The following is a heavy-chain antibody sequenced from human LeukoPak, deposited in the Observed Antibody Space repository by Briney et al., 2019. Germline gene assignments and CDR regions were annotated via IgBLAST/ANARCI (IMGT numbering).Heavy chain of an antibody. Sequence: GASVKVSCKASGYTFTGYYMHWVRQAPGQGLEWMGWINPNSGGTNYAQKLQGRVTMTTDTSTSTAYMELRSLRSDDTAVYYCARIPLHFNAFDIWGQGTMVTVSS. CDR2: INPNSGGT. V-gene: IGHV1-2*02. CDR1: GYTFTGYY. J-gene: IGHJ3*02. D-gene: IGHD4-11*01. CDR3: ARIPLHFNAFDI.